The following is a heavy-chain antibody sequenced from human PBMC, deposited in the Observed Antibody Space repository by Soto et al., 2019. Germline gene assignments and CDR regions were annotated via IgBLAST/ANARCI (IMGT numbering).Heavy chain of an antibody. CDR3: ARGSGYDFDY. V-gene: IGHV3-64*01. D-gene: IGHD5-12*01. CDR2: INSNGGST. Sequence: GGSLRHSCAASGFTFSRYAMYWVRQAPGKGLEYVSAINSNGGSTYYANSVKGRFTISRDNSKNTLYLQMGSLRAEDMAVYYCARGSGYDFDYWGQGALVTVSS. J-gene: IGHJ4*02. CDR1: GFTFSRYA.